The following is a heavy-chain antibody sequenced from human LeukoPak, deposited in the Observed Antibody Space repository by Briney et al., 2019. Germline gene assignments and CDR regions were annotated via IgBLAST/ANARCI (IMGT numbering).Heavy chain of an antibody. J-gene: IGHJ6*04. D-gene: IGHD3-10*01. Sequence: PGGSLRLSCAASGFTSSSYEMNWVRQAPGKGLEWVSYISSSGSTIYYADSVKGRFTISRDNAKNSLYLQMNSLRAEDTAVYYCARDKSGVSGFGELSRLYYYGMDVWGKGTTVTVSS. CDR3: ARDKSGVSGFGELSRLYYYGMDV. V-gene: IGHV3-48*03. CDR1: GFTSSSYE. CDR2: ISSSGSTI.